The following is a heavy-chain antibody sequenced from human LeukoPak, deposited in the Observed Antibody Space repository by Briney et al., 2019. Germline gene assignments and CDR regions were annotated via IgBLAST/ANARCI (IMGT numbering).Heavy chain of an antibody. D-gene: IGHD3-16*02. J-gene: IGHJ4*02. V-gene: IGHV4-59*01. CDR3: ARDRGGVIGI. Sequence: PSETLSLTCAVYGGSFSGYYWSWVRQPPGKGLEWIGYIYYSGSTNYNPSLKSRVTISVDTSKNQFSLKLSSVTAADTAVYYCARDRGGVIGIWGQGTLVTVSS. CDR2: IYYSGST. CDR1: GGSFSGYY.